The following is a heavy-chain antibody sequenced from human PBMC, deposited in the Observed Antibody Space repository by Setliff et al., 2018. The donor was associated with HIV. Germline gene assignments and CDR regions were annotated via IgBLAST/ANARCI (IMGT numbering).Heavy chain of an antibody. V-gene: IGHV1-18*01. J-gene: IGHJ5*02. CDR3: ARGKNIVVVPAAPNWFDP. CDR2: ISANNGNT. Sequence: ASVKVSCKASGYTFTRYGISWVRQAPGQGLEWMGWISANNGNTNYAQKLQGRVTMTRNTSINTAYMELSSLRSQDTAVYYCARGKNIVVVPAAPNWFDPWGQGTLVTVSS. CDR1: GYTFTRYG. D-gene: IGHD2-2*01.